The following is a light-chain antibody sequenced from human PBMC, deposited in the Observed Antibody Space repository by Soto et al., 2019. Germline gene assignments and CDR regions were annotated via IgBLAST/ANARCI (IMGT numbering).Light chain of an antibody. J-gene: IGLJ1*01. CDR2: EVT. CDR1: SSDVGGYNS. CDR3: SSYTSSSTRV. V-gene: IGLV2-14*01. Sequence: QSVLTQPASVSGSPGQSITISCTGTSSDVGGYNSVSWYQQHPGKAPKLVIYEVTNRPSGISNRFSGSKSGNTASLHISGLQAEDEADYYCSSYTSSSTRVFGTGTKVTVL.